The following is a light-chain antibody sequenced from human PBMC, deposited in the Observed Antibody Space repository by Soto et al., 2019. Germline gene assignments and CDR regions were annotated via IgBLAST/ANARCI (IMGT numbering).Light chain of an antibody. CDR3: QQLFDSPIT. CDR1: QGISTW. Sequence: DIQMTQSPSSVSASVGDRVTITCRASQGISTWLAWYQQKPGKAPNLLIYAASSLQSGVPSRFSGSGSGTEFSLTITSLQPEDFATYYCQQLFDSPITFGQGTRLEIK. V-gene: IGKV1D-12*01. J-gene: IGKJ5*01. CDR2: AAS.